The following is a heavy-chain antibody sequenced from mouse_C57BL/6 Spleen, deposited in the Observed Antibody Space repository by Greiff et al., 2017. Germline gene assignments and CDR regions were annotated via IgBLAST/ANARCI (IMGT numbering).Heavy chain of an antibody. CDR2: IHPNSGST. CDR3: ARRGYDGYYLFAY. Sequence: QVQLKQPGAELVKPGASVKLSCKASGYTFTSYWMHWVKQRPGQGLEWIGMIHPNSGSTNYNEKFKSKATLTVDKSSSTAYMQLSSLTSEDSAVYYCARRGYDGYYLFAYWGQGTLVTVSA. CDR1: GYTFTSYW. D-gene: IGHD2-3*01. V-gene: IGHV1-64*01. J-gene: IGHJ3*01.